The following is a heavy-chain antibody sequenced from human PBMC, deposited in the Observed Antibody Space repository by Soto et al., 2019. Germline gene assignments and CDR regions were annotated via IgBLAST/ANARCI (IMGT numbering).Heavy chain of an antibody. V-gene: IGHV3-74*01. J-gene: IGHJ4*02. CDR1: GFNFSSYW. D-gene: IGHD3-10*01. Sequence: GGSLRLYCAASGFNFSSYWMHWVRQAPGKGLVWVSRINSDGSSTSYADSVKGRFTISRDNAKNTLYLQMNSLRAEDTAVYYCARVGAGKPFDYWGQGTLVTVSS. CDR2: INSDGSST. CDR3: ARVGAGKPFDY.